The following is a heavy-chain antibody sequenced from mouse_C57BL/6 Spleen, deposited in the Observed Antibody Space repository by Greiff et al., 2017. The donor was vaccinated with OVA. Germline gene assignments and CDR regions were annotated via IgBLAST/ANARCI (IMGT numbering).Heavy chain of an antibody. J-gene: IGHJ2*01. V-gene: IGHV2-2*01. D-gene: IGHD3-3*01. CDR2: IWRGGST. Sequence: VQLQESGPGLVQPSQSLSITCTVSGFSLTSYGVHWVRQSPGKGLEWLGVIWRGGSTDYNAAVISRLSISKDNSKSQVFFKMSSLQADDTAIYYCARNGGTGYFDYWGQGTTLTVSS. CDR3: ARNGGTGYFDY. CDR1: GFSLTSYG.